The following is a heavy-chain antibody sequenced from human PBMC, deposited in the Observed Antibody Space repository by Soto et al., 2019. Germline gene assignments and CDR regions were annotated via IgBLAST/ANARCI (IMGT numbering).Heavy chain of an antibody. CDR2: IFYSGST. D-gene: IGHD3-22*01. Sequence: SETLSLTCTVSGGSIGSSSYYWAWIRQPPGKGLEWIGSIFYSGSTDYNPSLKSRVTISVDTSKNQFSLKLSSVTAADTAVYYCARPFLYYDSGGSPSHFDYWGPGTLVTVSS. CDR3: ARPFLYYDSGGSPSHFDY. V-gene: IGHV4-39*01. CDR1: GGSIGSSSYY. J-gene: IGHJ4*02.